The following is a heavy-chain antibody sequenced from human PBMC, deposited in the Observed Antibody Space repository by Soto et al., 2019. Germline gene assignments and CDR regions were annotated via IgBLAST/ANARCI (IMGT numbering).Heavy chain of an antibody. V-gene: IGHV3-21*01. Sequence: GGSLRLSCAASGFSFNSYSMNWVRQAPGKGLEWVSSISSSSSYIYYADSVRGRFTISRDTAQNSVYLQMNSLGVEDTAVYYCARGGDTSGSWPRYWGQGTLVTVYS. CDR1: GFSFNSYS. J-gene: IGHJ4*02. CDR2: ISSSSSYI. CDR3: ARGGDTSGSWPRY. D-gene: IGHD3-22*01.